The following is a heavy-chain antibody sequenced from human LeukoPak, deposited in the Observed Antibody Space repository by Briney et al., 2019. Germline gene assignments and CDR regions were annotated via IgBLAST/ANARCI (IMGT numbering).Heavy chain of an antibody. CDR1: GFTFSSYS. D-gene: IGHD3-10*01. Sequence: GESLRLSCAASGFTFSSYSMNWVRQAPGEGLGWVSYISSSSSTIYYADSVKGQFTISRDNAKNSLYLQMNSLRAEDMALYYCAKGYGSGSYSNFDYWGQGTLVTVSS. CDR3: AKGYGSGSYSNFDY. V-gene: IGHV3-48*01. CDR2: ISSSSSTI. J-gene: IGHJ4*02.